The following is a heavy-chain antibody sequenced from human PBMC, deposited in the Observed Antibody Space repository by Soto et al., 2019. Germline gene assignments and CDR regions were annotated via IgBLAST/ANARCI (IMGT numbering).Heavy chain of an antibody. Sequence: QVQLVQSGAEVKKPGASVKISCKASGYTFTNYAMLWVRQAPGQRLEWMGWINAGNGNTKYSQKFQGRVTITRDTSASTAYMELSSQRSEDTAVYYCARSTGIAVWGDYWGQGTLVTVSS. J-gene: IGHJ4*02. CDR2: INAGNGNT. D-gene: IGHD6-19*01. V-gene: IGHV1-3*01. CDR1: GYTFTNYA. CDR3: ARSTGIAVWGDY.